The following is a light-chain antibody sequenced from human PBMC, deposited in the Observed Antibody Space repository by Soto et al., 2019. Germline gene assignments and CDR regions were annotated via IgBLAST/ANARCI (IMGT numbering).Light chain of an antibody. CDR1: SSNIGSNY. CDR3: AAWDGSLSAWV. CDR2: ENT. Sequence: QSVLTQPPSASGTPGQRVTISCSGSSSNIGSNYVSWYQQFPATAPKLLIYENTQRHSGVPDRFSGSKSGTSASLAISGRRSEDEADYYCAAWDGSLSAWVFGGGTKLTVL. J-gene: IGLJ3*02. V-gene: IGLV1-47*01.